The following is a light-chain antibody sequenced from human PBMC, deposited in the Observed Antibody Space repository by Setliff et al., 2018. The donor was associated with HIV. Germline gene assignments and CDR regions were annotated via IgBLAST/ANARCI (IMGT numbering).Light chain of an antibody. V-gene: IGKV1-5*03. CDR2: KGS. CDR1: QSISTW. CDR3: QQYDTNPET. Sequence: DIHMTQPPSTLSASVGDRITITCRASQSISTWLAWYQQKPGKAPELLIYKGSTLESGVPSRFSGSGSGTEFTLTIRSLQPDDFATYYCQQYDTNPETFGPGTKVDIK. J-gene: IGKJ1*01.